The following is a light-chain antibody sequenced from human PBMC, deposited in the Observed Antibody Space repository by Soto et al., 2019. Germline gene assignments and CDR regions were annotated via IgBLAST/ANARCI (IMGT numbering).Light chain of an antibody. V-gene: IGKV3-11*01. J-gene: IGKJ5*01. CDR1: QSVSSY. CDR2: DVS. CDR3: QQRSNWPIT. Sequence: EIVLTQSPATLSLSPGERATLSCRASQSVSSYLVWYQQKPGQAPRLLIYDVSDRATGIPARFSGSGSGTEFTLTISSLEPEDFAVYYCQQRSNWPITCGQGTRLEIK.